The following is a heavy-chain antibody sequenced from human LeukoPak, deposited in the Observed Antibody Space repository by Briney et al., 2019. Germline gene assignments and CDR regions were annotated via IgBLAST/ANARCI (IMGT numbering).Heavy chain of an antibody. V-gene: IGHV4-59*01. CDR3: ARGGPSPRGYSYGYEDY. Sequence: SETLSLTCTVSGGSISSYYWSWIRQPPGKGLEWIGYIYYSGSTNYNPSLKSRVTMSVDTSKNQFSLKLSSVTAADTAVYYCARGGPSPRGYSYGYEDYWGQGTLVTVSS. J-gene: IGHJ4*02. CDR2: IYYSGST. CDR1: GGSISSYY. D-gene: IGHD5-18*01.